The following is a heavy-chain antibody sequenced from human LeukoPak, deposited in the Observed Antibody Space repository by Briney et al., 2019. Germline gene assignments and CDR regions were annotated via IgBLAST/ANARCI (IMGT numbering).Heavy chain of an antibody. CDR3: ARDGVAGGFDY. CDR2: IHYSGST. CDR1: GGSIGSYY. Sequence: SETLSLTCTVSGGSIGSYYWNWIWQPPGKGLEWIGYIHYSGSTNHNASLKSRVTISVDTSKNQFSLKLSSVTAADTAVYYCARDGVAGGFDYWGQGTLVTVSS. D-gene: IGHD6-19*01. V-gene: IGHV4-59*01. J-gene: IGHJ4*02.